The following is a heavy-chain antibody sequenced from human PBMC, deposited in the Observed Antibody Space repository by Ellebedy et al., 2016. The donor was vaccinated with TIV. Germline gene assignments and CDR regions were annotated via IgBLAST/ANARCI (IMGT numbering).Heavy chain of an antibody. CDR1: GFTFSSLA. J-gene: IGHJ4*02. CDR2: FSGSGGST. V-gene: IGHV3-23*01. D-gene: IGHD5-24*01. CDR3: AKDAHRRDGYNYKFDY. Sequence: GGSLRLSCAVSGFTFSSLAMSWVRQAPGKGLEWVSTFSGSGGSTYYADSVKGRFTVSRDNSRNTLYLQMNSLRAEDTAVYYCAKDAHRRDGYNYKFDYWGQGTLATVSS.